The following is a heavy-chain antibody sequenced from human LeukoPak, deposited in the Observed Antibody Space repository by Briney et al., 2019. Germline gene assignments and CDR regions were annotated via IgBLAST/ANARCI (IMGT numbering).Heavy chain of an antibody. J-gene: IGHJ4*02. D-gene: IGHD6-19*01. Sequence: GGSLRLSCEASGFTFSAYAMTWVRQAPGKGLEWVSSIGSDNKPHYSDSVKGRFTISRDNSKNTLYLQMNSLRAEDTAVYYCARRGSGYSSGWYIDSWGRGTLVTVSS. CDR1: GFTFSAYA. CDR3: ARRGSGYSSGWYIDS. CDR2: IGSDNKP. V-gene: IGHV3-23*05.